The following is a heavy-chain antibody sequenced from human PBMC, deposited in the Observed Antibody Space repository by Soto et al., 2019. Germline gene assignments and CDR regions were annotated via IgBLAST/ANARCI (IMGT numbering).Heavy chain of an antibody. CDR1: GFTFSSYS. CDR3: ARGSSWYEATLDY. V-gene: IGHV3-21*01. D-gene: IGHD6-13*01. Sequence: GGSLRLSCAASGFTFSSYSMNWVRQAPGKGLEWVSSISSSSSYIYYADSVKGRFTISRDNAKNSLYLQMNSLRAEDTAVYYCARGSSWYEATLDYWGQGTLVTVSS. J-gene: IGHJ4*02. CDR2: ISSSSSYI.